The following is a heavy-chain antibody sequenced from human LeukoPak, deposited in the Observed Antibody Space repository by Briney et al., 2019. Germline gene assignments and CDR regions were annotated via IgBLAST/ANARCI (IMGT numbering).Heavy chain of an antibody. V-gene: IGHV4-39*01. CDR1: GGSISSSSYY. CDR2: IYYSGST. CDR3: ARQSNYDFWSGYSAFDAFDI. J-gene: IGHJ3*02. Sequence: PSETLSLTCTVSGGSISSSSYYWGWLRQPPGKGLEWIGSIYYSGSTYYNPSLKSRVTISVDTSKNQFSLKLSSVTAADTAVYYCARQSNYDFWSGYSAFDAFDIWGQGTMVTVSS. D-gene: IGHD3-3*01.